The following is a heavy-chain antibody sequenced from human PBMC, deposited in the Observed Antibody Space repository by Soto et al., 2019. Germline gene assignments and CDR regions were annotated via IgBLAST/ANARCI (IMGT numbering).Heavy chain of an antibody. D-gene: IGHD3-22*01. Sequence: SETLSLTCTVSGGSISSYYWSWIRQPPGKGLEWIGYIYYSGSTNYNPSLKSRVTISVDTSKNQFSLKLSSVTAADTAVYYCARYPYXYDSSGYKYYYYYYGMDVWGQGTTVTVSS. CDR3: ARYPYXYDSSGYKYYYYYYGMDV. CDR2: IYYSGST. J-gene: IGHJ6*02. V-gene: IGHV4-59*01. CDR1: GGSISSYY.